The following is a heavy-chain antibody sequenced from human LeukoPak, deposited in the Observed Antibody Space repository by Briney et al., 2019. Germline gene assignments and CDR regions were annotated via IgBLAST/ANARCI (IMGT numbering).Heavy chain of an antibody. V-gene: IGHV4-34*01. Sequence: SETLSLTCAVYGGSFSGYYWSWIRQPLGKGLEWIGEINHSGSTNYNPSLKSRVTISVDTSKNQFSLKLSSVTAADTAVYYCARVRDDYVWGSYRFGSDYWGQGTLVTVSS. CDR2: INHSGST. CDR3: ARVRDDYVWGSYRFGSDY. J-gene: IGHJ4*02. D-gene: IGHD3-16*02. CDR1: GGSFSGYY.